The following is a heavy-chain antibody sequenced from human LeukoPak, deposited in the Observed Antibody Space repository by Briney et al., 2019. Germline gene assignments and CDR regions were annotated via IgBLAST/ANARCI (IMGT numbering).Heavy chain of an antibody. CDR2: IDYSGSS. Sequence: SETLSLTCTVSGGSVSSTGYFWGWIRQPPGQGLEWIGSIDYSGSSYYNASLKSRVTISVDTSKNQFSLKQTSVTAADTAVYYCARLQQSGTTGWHAIDPWGQGTLVTVSS. CDR3: ARLQQSGTTGWHAIDP. D-gene: IGHD1-1*01. J-gene: IGHJ5*02. V-gene: IGHV4-39*01. CDR1: GGSVSSTGYF.